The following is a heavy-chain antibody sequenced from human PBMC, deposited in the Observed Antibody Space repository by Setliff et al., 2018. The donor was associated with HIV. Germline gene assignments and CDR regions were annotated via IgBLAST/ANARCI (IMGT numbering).Heavy chain of an antibody. D-gene: IGHD3-22*01. CDR3: AKELAASGLGYFDS. V-gene: IGHV3-23*01. CDR2: ASPSGGTT. CDR1: DLAFSSYA. J-gene: IGHJ4*02. Sequence: GGSLRLSCQASDLAFSSYAMSWVRQAPGKGLEWVSIASPSGGTTYYADSVKGRFTISRDNSKSTLYLQMNSLKTEDTAVYYCAKELAASGLGYFDSWGRGILVTVSS.